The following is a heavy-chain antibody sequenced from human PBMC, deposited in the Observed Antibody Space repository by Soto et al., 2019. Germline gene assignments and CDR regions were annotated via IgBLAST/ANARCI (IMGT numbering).Heavy chain of an antibody. CDR2: IRSKAYGGTT. CDR3: TRVLWGKVAGTGSDY. Sequence: GGSLRLSCTASGFTFGDYAMSWFRQAPGKGLEWVGFIRSKAYGGTTEYAASVKGRFTISRDDSKSIAYLQMNSLKTEDTAVYYCTRVLWGKVAGTGSDYWGQGTLVTVSS. J-gene: IGHJ4*02. CDR1: GFTFGDYA. V-gene: IGHV3-49*03. D-gene: IGHD6-19*01.